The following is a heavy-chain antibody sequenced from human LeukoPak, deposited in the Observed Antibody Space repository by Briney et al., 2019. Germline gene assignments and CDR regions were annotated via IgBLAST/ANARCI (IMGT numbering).Heavy chain of an antibody. CDR3: ARSAWPTFNFDH. Sequence: PSQTLSLTCTVSGGSISSGSYYWSWIRQPAGKGLEWIGHIYTSGSTTYNPSLKSRVTISVDTSKNQFSLKLSSVTAADTAIYYCARSAWPTFNFDHWGQGTLVTVSS. CDR2: IYTSGST. D-gene: IGHD5-12*01. CDR1: GGSISSGSYY. V-gene: IGHV4-61*09. J-gene: IGHJ4*02.